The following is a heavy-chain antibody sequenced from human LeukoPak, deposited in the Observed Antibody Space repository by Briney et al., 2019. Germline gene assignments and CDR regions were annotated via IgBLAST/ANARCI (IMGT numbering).Heavy chain of an antibody. CDR1: GGSFSGYY. V-gene: IGHV4-34*01. CDR2: INHSGST. CDR3: ARGRHHYYGSGSALNY. D-gene: IGHD3-10*01. J-gene: IGHJ4*02. Sequence: SETLSLTCAVYGGSFSGYYWSWIRQPPGKGLEWIGEINHSGSTNYNPSFKSRVTISVDTSKNQFSLKLSSVTAADTAVYYCARGRHHYYGSGSALNYWGQGTLVTVSS.